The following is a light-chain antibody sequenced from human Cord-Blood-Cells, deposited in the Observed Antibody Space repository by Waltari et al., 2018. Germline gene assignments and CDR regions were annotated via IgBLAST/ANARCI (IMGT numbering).Light chain of an antibody. Sequence: AIRLNQSPSSFSASTGDRVTITCRASKGICSYLAWYQQKPGTAPKLLIYAASTWQSGVPSRFSGRGAETDFTLTLSCLQSDDFATYCCQQYYSDPYTFGQGTKLEIK. CDR1: KGICSY. CDR2: AAS. J-gene: IGKJ2*01. CDR3: QQYYSDPYT. V-gene: IGKV1-8*01.